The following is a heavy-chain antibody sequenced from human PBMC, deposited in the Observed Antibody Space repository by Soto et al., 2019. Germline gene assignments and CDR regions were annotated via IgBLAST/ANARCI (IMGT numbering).Heavy chain of an antibody. J-gene: IGHJ4*02. V-gene: IGHV3-23*01. D-gene: IGHD4-17*01. Sequence: RGSLRLSCAASGFTFSSYAMSWVRQAPGKGLEWVSAISGSGGSTYYADSVKGRFTISRDNSKNTLYLQMNSLRAEDTAVYYCAKQTTVTRGYFDYWGQGTLVTVSS. CDR2: ISGSGGST. CDR1: GFTFSSYA. CDR3: AKQTTVTRGYFDY.